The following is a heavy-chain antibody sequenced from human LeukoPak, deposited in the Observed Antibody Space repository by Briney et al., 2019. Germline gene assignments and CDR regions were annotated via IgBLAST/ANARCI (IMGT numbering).Heavy chain of an antibody. CDR1: GYTFTGYY. V-gene: IGHV1-2*02. CDR3: ARARHDAFDI. Sequence: SVKVSCKASGYTFTGYYMNWVRQAAGQGLEWMGWINPNSGGTNYAQKFQGRVTMTRDTSISTTYKELSRLRSDDTAVYYCARARHDAFDIWGQGTMVTVSS. CDR2: INPNSGGT. J-gene: IGHJ3*02.